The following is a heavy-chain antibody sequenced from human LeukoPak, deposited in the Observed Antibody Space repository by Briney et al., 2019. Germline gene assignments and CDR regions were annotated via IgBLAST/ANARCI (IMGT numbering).Heavy chain of an antibody. D-gene: IGHD5-18*01. CDR3: ARDWIQLRYDFDY. CDR1: GYTFTSYY. Sequence: ASVKVSCKASGYTFTSYYMHWVRQAPGQGLEWMGIINPSGGSTNYAQKFQGRVTMTRDTSISTAYMELSRLRSDDTAVYYCARDWIQLRYDFDYWGQGTLVTVSS. CDR2: INPSGGST. V-gene: IGHV1-2*02. J-gene: IGHJ4*02.